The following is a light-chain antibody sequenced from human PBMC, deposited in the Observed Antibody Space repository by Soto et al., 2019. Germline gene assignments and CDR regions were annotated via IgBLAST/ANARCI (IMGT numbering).Light chain of an antibody. J-gene: IGKJ1*01. CDR3: QESDNAPPWT. V-gene: IGKV1-27*01. CDR2: AAS. Sequence: DIQMTQSPSSLSASVGDRVTITCRASQGISNYLAWYQQKPGKVPKLLIYAASTLQSGVPTRFSGSGSGTDFSLTSSSPQPEDVATYSGQESDNAPPWTYGRGTEVEIK. CDR1: QGISNY.